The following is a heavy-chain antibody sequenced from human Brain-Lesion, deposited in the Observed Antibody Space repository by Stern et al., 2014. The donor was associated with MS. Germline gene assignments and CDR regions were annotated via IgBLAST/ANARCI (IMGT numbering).Heavy chain of an antibody. J-gene: IGHJ6*02. CDR2: IFNSGST. CDR1: GGSISSGGYY. D-gene: IGHD2-2*01. V-gene: IGHV4-61*02. Sequence: QVQLVESGPGLVKPSQTLSLSCTASGGSISSGGYYWSWIRQPAGKGLEWIGRIFNSGSTSYNPSLKSRVTISIDTSKNQFPLRLNSMTAADTAVYYCARGRVVPGFQYYATDVWGQGTTVIVSS. CDR3: ARGRVVPGFQYYATDV.